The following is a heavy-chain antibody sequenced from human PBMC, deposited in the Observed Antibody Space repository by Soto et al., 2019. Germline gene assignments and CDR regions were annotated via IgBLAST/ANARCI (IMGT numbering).Heavy chain of an antibody. CDR3: ASEDTAMPNWFDP. V-gene: IGHV3-11*01. D-gene: IGHD5-18*01. Sequence: PGGSLRLSCAASGFTFSDYYMSWIRQAPGKGLEWVSYISSSGSTIYYADSVKSRFTISRDNAKNSLYLQMNSLGAEDTAVYYCASEDTAMPNWFDPWGQGTLVTVSS. J-gene: IGHJ5*02. CDR1: GFTFSDYY. CDR2: ISSSGSTI.